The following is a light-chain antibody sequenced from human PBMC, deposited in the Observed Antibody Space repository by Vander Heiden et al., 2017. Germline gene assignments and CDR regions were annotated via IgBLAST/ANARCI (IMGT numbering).Light chain of an antibody. CDR1: QSVSNSY. CDR2: GAS. Sequence: EIVLTQSPGTLSLSPGERATLSCRASQSVSNSYLAWYQQKPGQAPRLLISGASSRATGIPDRFTGGGSGTDFTLTISRLEPDDFAVYYCQQYGASAYTFGQGTKLEIK. V-gene: IGKV3-20*01. J-gene: IGKJ2*01. CDR3: QQYGASAYT.